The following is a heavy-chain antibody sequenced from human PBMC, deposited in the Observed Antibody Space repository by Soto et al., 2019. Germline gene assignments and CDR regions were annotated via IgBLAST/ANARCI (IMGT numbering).Heavy chain of an antibody. CDR2: IYYSGST. Sequence: PSETLSLTCTVSGGSISSSSYYWGWIRQPPGKGLEWIGSIYYSGSTYYNPSLKSRVTISVDTSKNQFSLKLSSVTAADTAVYYCARRGYSYGYRFYYFDYWGQGTLVTVSS. CDR1: GGSISSSSYY. J-gene: IGHJ4*02. CDR3: ARRGYSYGYRFYYFDY. D-gene: IGHD5-18*01. V-gene: IGHV4-39*01.